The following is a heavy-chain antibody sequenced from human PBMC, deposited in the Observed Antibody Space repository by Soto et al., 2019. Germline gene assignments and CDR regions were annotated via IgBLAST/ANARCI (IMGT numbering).Heavy chain of an antibody. CDR1: GFTFGDYA. Sequence: GGSLRLSCTPSGFTFGDYAISWFRQAPGKGLEWVGFIRSKAYGGTTEYAASVKGGITMSREDSKGIAYLQMNSLKTEDTAVYYCTRDSDSAYYGAGTYAIDYWGQGTLVTVSS. CDR2: IRSKAYGGTT. D-gene: IGHD3-10*01. J-gene: IGHJ4*02. V-gene: IGHV3-49*03. CDR3: TRDSDSAYYGAGTYAIDY.